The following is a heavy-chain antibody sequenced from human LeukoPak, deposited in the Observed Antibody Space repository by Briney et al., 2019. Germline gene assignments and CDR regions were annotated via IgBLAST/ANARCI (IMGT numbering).Heavy chain of an antibody. Sequence: ASVKVSCKSSGYTFTVYDINWVRQAPGQGLEWMGWISPNSGATNSAQKFQGRVTMTRDTSISTAYMELSRLRSDDTAVYYCARLSHTTLGGFYIWGQGTMVTVS. CDR3: ARLSHTTLGGFYI. J-gene: IGHJ3*02. CDR1: GYTFTVYD. D-gene: IGHD1-1*01. V-gene: IGHV1-2*02. CDR2: ISPNSGAT.